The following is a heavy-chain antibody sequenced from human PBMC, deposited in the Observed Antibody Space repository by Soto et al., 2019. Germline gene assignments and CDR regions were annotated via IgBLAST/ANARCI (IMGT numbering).Heavy chain of an antibody. CDR2: IIPIFGTA. CDR1: GGTFSSYA. V-gene: IGHV1-69*01. Sequence: QVQLVHSGAEVKKPGSSVKVSCKVSGGTFSSYAISWVRQAPGQGLEWMGGIIPIFGTANYAQKFQGRVTITADECTSRADMELSSLRSEDTAVYYCARDRRGDYNYYFDYWGQGTLVTVSS. CDR3: ARDRRGDYNYYFDY. D-gene: IGHD4-17*01. J-gene: IGHJ4*02.